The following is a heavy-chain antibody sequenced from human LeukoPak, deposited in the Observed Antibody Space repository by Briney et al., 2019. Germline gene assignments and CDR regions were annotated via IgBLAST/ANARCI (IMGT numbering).Heavy chain of an antibody. V-gene: IGHV3-23*01. Sequence: PGGSLRLSCAASGFTFSSYAMSWVRQAPGKGLEWVSGMSGSGDSTYYADSVKGRFTISRDNSKNTLYLHMDSLRAEDTAVYYCAKAEASAWYYYYYAMDVWGQGTTVTVSS. CDR3: AKAEASAWYYYYYAMDV. CDR1: GFTFSSYA. D-gene: IGHD6-19*01. J-gene: IGHJ6*02. CDR2: MSGSGDST.